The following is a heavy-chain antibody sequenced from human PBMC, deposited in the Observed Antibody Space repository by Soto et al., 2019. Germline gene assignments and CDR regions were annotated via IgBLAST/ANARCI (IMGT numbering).Heavy chain of an antibody. D-gene: IGHD2-15*01. CDR1: GGCLFSSY. Sequence: PPDTLSRTRTGSGGCLFSSYWTWIRQPPGKGLEWIGNVYYSGSTNYNPSLKSRITISVDTSKNQFSLNLSSVTAADSAVYYCASVPAASSWFEPWGQGTLVTVSS. CDR3: ASVPAASSWFEP. CDR2: VYYSGST. V-gene: IGHV4-59*07. J-gene: IGHJ5*02.